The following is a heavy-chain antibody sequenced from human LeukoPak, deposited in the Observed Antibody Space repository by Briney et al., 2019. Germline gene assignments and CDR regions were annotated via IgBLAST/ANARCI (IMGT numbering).Heavy chain of an antibody. Sequence: ASVKVSCKASGYTFTSYGISWVRQAPGQGLEWMGWISAYNGNTNYAQKLQGRVTMTTDTSTSTAYMELRSLRSDDTAVYYCARGDYSGNSGYYYYMDVWGKGTTVTVSS. J-gene: IGHJ6*03. V-gene: IGHV1-18*01. CDR2: ISAYNGNT. CDR3: ARGDYSGNSGYYYYMDV. D-gene: IGHD4-23*01. CDR1: GYTFTSYG.